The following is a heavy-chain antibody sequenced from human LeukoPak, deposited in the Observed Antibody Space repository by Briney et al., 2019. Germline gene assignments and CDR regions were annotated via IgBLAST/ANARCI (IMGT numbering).Heavy chain of an antibody. CDR1: GFTFSSYA. V-gene: IGHV3-23*01. Sequence: PGGSLRLSCAASGFTFSSYAMSWLRQAPGKGLEWVSAISGSGGSTYYADSVKGRFTISRDNSKNTLYLQMNSLRAEDTAVYYCAKGVVVTPRYYYMDVWGKGTTVTVSS. CDR2: ISGSGGST. J-gene: IGHJ6*03. CDR3: AKGVVVTPRYYYMDV. D-gene: IGHD4-23*01.